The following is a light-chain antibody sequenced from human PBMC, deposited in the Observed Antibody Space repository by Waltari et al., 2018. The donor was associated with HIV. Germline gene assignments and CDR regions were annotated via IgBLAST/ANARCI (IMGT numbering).Light chain of an antibody. J-gene: IGKJ2*01. CDR1: QSISAK. Sequence: EIVMTQSPPTLSVSQGQRVNLSCRASQSISAKVAWYQQRPGQPPRLLIYEAATRPTGIPARFSGSGSGTEFTLTISSLQSEDFATYFCQQYDDGPRGITFGQGTMLEIK. CDR3: QQYDDGPRGIT. V-gene: IGKV3-15*01. CDR2: EAA.